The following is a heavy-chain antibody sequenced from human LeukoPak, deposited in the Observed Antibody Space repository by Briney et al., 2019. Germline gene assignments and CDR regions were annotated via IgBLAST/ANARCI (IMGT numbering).Heavy chain of an antibody. CDR3: ARGSAWSGYYTIHFDY. D-gene: IGHD3-3*01. J-gene: IGHJ4*02. CDR1: GYTFTSYD. Sequence: ASVKVSCKASGYTFTSYDINWVRQATGQGLEWMGWMNPNSGNTGYAQKFQGRVTITRNTSISTAYMELSSLRSEDTAVYYCARGSAWSGYYTIHFDYWGQGTLVTVSS. CDR2: MNPNSGNT. V-gene: IGHV1-8*03.